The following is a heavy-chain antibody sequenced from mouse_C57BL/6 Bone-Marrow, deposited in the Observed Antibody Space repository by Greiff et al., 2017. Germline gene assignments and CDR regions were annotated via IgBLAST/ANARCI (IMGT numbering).Heavy chain of an antibody. CDR3: ARGELGRIDY. D-gene: IGHD4-1*01. CDR2: ISYSGST. Sequence: EVKLVESGPGMVKPSQSLSLTCTVTGYSITSGYDWHWIRHFPGNKLEWMGYISYSGSTNYNPSLKSRISITHDTSKNHFFLKLNSVTTEDTATYYCARGELGRIDYWGQGTTLTVSS. J-gene: IGHJ2*01. CDR1: GYSITSGYD. V-gene: IGHV3-1*01.